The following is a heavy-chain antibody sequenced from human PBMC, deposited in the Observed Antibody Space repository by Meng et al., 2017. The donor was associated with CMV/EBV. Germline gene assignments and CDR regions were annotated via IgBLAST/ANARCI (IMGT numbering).Heavy chain of an antibody. D-gene: IGHD6-13*01. Sequence: LSLTCAASGFTFSSYAMHWVRQAPGKGLEWVVVISYDGSNKYYADSVKGRFTISRDNSKNTLYLQMNSLRAEDTAVYYCARDRKYSSSWYYYYYGMDVWGQGTTVTVSS. J-gene: IGHJ6*02. CDR1: GFTFSSYA. CDR3: ARDRKYSSSWYYYYYGMDV. V-gene: IGHV3-30-3*01. CDR2: ISYDGSNK.